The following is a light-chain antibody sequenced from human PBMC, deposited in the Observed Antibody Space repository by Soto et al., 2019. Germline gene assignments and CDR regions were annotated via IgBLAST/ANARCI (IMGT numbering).Light chain of an antibody. Sequence: EIQMTQSPASLSSSAGDRATITCRASQGIGNYLAWYQQKPGKAPKNLIYDASTLPSGIPSRFSGSGSGTDFTLTISSLQPEDVATYYCQKHCTAPETFGQGTKVEIK. J-gene: IGKJ1*01. CDR3: QKHCTAPET. V-gene: IGKV1-27*01. CDR2: DAS. CDR1: QGIGNY.